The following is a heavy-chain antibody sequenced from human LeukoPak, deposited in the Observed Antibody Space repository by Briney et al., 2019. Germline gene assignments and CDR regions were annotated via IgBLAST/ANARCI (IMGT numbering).Heavy chain of an antibody. CDR2: INHSGST. D-gene: IGHD5-12*01. Sequence: SETLSLTCAVYGGSFSGYYWSWIRQPPGKGLEWIGEINHSGSTNYNPSLKSRVTISVDTSKNQFSLKLSSVTAADTAVHYCAGSGYSGYDLNYWGQGTLVTVSS. J-gene: IGHJ4*02. CDR3: AGSGYSGYDLNY. CDR1: GGSFSGYY. V-gene: IGHV4-34*01.